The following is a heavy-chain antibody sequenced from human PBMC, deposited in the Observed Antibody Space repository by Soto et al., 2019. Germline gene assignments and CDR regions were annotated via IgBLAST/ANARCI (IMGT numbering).Heavy chain of an antibody. CDR1: GFSLSTRGMG. Sequence: SGPTLVNPTETLTLTCTFSGFSLSTRGMGVAWIRQPPGRALEWLALIYWNDDQRYSPSLKSRLTITKDTTKNQVVLTMTNMDPVDTATYYCAQRPPPYAMVFWGPGTIVTVSS. J-gene: IGHJ6*02. CDR2: IYWNDDQ. CDR3: AQRPPPYAMVF. V-gene: IGHV2-5*01.